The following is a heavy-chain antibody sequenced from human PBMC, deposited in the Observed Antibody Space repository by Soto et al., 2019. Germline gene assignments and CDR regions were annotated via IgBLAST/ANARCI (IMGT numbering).Heavy chain of an antibody. D-gene: IGHD3-22*01. Sequence: QVQLVESGGGLVKTSGSLRIACAASGFTFSDYYMSWVRQAPGKGLEWVSYISSSGNTIYYADSVKGRFTISRDNAKNSVDLQMNSQRAEDTALYFCAKMSSENYYDPVFSWGQGTLVTVSS. CDR3: AKMSSENYYDPVFS. J-gene: IGHJ4*02. CDR2: ISSSGNTI. CDR1: GFTFSDYY. V-gene: IGHV3-11*01.